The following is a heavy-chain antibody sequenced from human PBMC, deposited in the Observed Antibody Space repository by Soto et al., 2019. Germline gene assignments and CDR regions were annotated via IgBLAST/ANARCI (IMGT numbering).Heavy chain of an antibody. V-gene: IGHV3-23*01. CDR3: AKDSSSSGYYPYFQH. Sequence: GVLRLSCAASGFTFSSYAMSWVRQAPGKGLEWVSAISGSGGSTYYADSVKGRFTISRDNSKNTLYLQMNSLRAEDTAVYYCAKDSSSSGYYPYFQHWGQGTLVTVSS. CDR1: GFTFSSYA. CDR2: ISGSGGST. D-gene: IGHD3-22*01. J-gene: IGHJ1*01.